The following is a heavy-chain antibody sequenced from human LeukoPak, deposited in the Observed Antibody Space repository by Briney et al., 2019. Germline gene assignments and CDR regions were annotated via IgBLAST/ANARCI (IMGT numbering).Heavy chain of an antibody. CDR1: GGSFSGYC. CDR2: INHSGST. CDR3: ARAPRFCSGGSCYSLFVAFDI. Sequence: SETLSLTCAVYGGSFSGYCWSWIRQPPGKGLEWIGEINHSGSTNYNPSLKSRVTISVDTSKNQFSLKLSSVTAADTAVYYCARAPRFCSGGSCYSLFVAFDIWGQGTMVTVSS. D-gene: IGHD2-15*01. V-gene: IGHV4-34*01. J-gene: IGHJ3*02.